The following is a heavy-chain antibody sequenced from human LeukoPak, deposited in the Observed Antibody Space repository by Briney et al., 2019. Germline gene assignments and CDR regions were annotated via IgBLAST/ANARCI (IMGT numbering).Heavy chain of an antibody. J-gene: IGHJ4*02. Sequence: SETLSLTCTVSGGSISSYYWSWIRQPPGKGREWIGYIYHSGSTNYNPSLKSRVTISADTSKNQFSPNLTSVTAADTAVYYCARHVGEAHFDYWGQGTLVTVSS. CDR3: ARHVGEAHFDY. CDR2: IYHSGST. D-gene: IGHD3-16*01. V-gene: IGHV4-59*08. CDR1: GGSISSYY.